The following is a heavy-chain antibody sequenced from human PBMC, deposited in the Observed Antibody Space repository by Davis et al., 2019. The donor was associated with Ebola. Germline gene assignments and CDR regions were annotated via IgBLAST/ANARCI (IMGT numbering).Heavy chain of an antibody. V-gene: IGHV3-13*01. CDR1: GFTFSNYD. Sequence: PGGSLRLSCAASGFTFSNYDMHWVRQLTGQGLEWVSAIDPAGNTYYLDSAKGRCTISRENAKKSLYLQMNGLRAGDTAVYYCTRLWEDGMDVWGKGTTVTISS. CDR3: TRLWEDGMDV. J-gene: IGHJ6*04. D-gene: IGHD3-10*01. CDR2: IDPAGNT.